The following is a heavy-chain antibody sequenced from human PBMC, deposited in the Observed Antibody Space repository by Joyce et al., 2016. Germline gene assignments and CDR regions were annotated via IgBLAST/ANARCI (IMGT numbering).Heavy chain of an antibody. J-gene: IGHJ5*02. Sequence: QVELQESGPGLVKPSQTLSLTCTVSGGSFSSGDYYWRWIRQHPGKGLQWIGYIYYNRNTYYNPSLKSRVTISLDTSKNQFSLKLTSVTAADTAVYYCARYCSTTSCSIGGFDPWGQGSLVTVSS. CDR1: GGSFSSGDYY. V-gene: IGHV4-31*03. CDR2: IYYNRNT. CDR3: ARYCSTTSCSIGGFDP. D-gene: IGHD2-2*01.